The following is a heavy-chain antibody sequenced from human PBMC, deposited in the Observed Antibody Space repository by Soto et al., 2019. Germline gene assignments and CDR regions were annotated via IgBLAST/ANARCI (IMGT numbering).Heavy chain of an antibody. CDR1: GFTFTSDI. D-gene: IGHD6-19*01. J-gene: IGHJ4*02. Sequence: AGSLRLSCTASGFTFTSDIMNWCLQAPGKRLEWISTITADSGGTFYTASVKGRFTISRDNSKNTLYLQLTTLRAEDTARYYCAKDRGGSGCPDFDLWRQGSGVTVSS. CDR2: ITADSGGT. CDR3: AKDRGGSGCPDFDL. V-gene: IGHV3-23*01.